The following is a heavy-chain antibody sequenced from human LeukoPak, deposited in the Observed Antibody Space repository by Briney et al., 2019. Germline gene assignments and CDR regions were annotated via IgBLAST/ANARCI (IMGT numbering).Heavy chain of an antibody. J-gene: IGHJ5*02. D-gene: IGHD4-23*01. CDR3: ARSTTVVYNWFDP. CDR1: GGSISSSSYY. CDR2: IYYSGST. Sequence: WETLSLTCTVSGGSISSSSYYWGWIRQPPGKGLEWIGSIYYSGSTYYNPSLKSRVTISVDTSKNQFSLELSSVTAADTAVYYCARSTTVVYNWFDPWGQGTLVTVSS. V-gene: IGHV4-39*01.